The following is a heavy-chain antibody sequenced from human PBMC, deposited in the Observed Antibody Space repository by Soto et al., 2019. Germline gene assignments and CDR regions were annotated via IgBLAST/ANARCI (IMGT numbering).Heavy chain of an antibody. CDR1: GGTFSSYA. CDR3: ARDLSAGTAAY. Sequence: ASVKVSCKASGGTFSSYAISWVRQAPGQGLEWMGGIIPIFGTANYAQKFQGRVTMTTDTSTSTAYMELGSLKSDDTAVYYCARDLSAGTAAYWGQGTLVTVSS. CDR2: IIPIFGTA. V-gene: IGHV1-69*05. D-gene: IGHD1-7*01. J-gene: IGHJ4*02.